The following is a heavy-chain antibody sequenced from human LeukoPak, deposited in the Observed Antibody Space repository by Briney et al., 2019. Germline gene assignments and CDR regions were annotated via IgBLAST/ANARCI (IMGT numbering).Heavy chain of an antibody. Sequence: ASVKVSCKASGYTFTSYYMHWVRQAPGQGLEWMGIINPSGGSTSYAQKFQGRVTMTRDTSTSTVYMELSSLRSDDTAVYYCAREGVIEAAEPLKFDYWGQGTLVTVSS. CDR2: INPSGGST. J-gene: IGHJ4*02. CDR1: GYTFTSYY. D-gene: IGHD6-13*01. V-gene: IGHV1-46*01. CDR3: AREGVIEAAEPLKFDY.